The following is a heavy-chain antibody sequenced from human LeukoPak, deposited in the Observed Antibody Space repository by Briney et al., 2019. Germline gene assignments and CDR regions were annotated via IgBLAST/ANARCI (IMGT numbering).Heavy chain of an antibody. CDR1: EFTFSSYA. Sequence: PGGSLRLSCAASEFTFSSYAMQWVRQAPGKGLEWVSGINVSGGSTWYADSVKGRFTISRDNSKNTLYLQMNSLRAEDTAVYYCAKYVSAKGPPYALDLWGQGTTVTVSS. J-gene: IGHJ6*02. CDR2: INVSGGST. D-gene: IGHD2/OR15-2a*01. CDR3: AKYVSAKGPPYALDL. V-gene: IGHV3-23*01.